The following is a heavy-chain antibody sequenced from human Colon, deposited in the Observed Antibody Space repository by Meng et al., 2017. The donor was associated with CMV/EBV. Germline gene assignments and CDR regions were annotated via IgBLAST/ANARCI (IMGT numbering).Heavy chain of an antibody. J-gene: IGHJ4*02. V-gene: IGHV3-73*01. CDR2: IRSKPNNYAT. CDR3: STGTDTGYELTTDY. CDR1: GFTFSVSA. Sequence: GFTFSVSAMHWVRQASGKGLEWIGRIRSKPNNYATAFSASVKGRFTISRDDSETTAFLQMDRLTTEDTAVYYCSTGTDTGYELTTDYWGQGTLVTVSS. D-gene: IGHD5-12*01.